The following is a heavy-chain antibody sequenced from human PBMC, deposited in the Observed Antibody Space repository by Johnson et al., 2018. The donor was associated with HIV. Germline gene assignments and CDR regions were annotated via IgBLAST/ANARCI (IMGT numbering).Heavy chain of an antibody. Sequence: QVQLMESGGGVVQPGRSLRLSCAASGFTFNSYAMHLVRQAPGKGLEWVAVISYDGSNKYYADSVKGRFTISRDNSKNTLYLQMNSLRAEDTAVYYCARDPGGWELLRPAFDIWGQGTMVTVSS. V-gene: IGHV3-30*04. CDR2: ISYDGSNK. CDR3: ARDPGGWELLRPAFDI. D-gene: IGHD1-26*01. CDR1: GFTFNSYA. J-gene: IGHJ3*02.